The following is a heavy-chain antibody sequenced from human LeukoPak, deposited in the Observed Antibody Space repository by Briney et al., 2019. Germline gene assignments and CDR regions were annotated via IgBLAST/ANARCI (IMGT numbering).Heavy chain of an antibody. D-gene: IGHD2-2*02. CDR3: AKGGCSSTSCYSEYYYYGMDV. Sequence: PGGSLRLSCAASGFTFSSYAMSWVRQAPGKGLEWVSAISGSGGSTYYADSVKGRFTISRDNSKNTLYLQMNSLRAEDTAVYYCAKGGCSSTSCYSEYYYYGMDVWGKGTTVTVPS. J-gene: IGHJ6*04. V-gene: IGHV3-23*01. CDR1: GFTFSSYA. CDR2: ISGSGGST.